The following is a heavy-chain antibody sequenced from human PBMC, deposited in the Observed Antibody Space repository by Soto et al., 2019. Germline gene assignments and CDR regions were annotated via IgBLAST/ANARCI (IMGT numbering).Heavy chain of an antibody. J-gene: IGHJ4*02. CDR3: ARTTYYYHSSGYYY. CDR1: GGSFSGYY. CDR2: NNHRGST. V-gene: IGHV4-34*01. Sequence: SESMSLTCALYGGSFSGYYWSWIRQPPGEGPEWIEENNHRGSTNYNPSHKGRVTISVDTSKGQVSLKLSSVTAADTAVYYCARTTYYYHSSGYYYWGQGTLVTVSS. D-gene: IGHD3-22*01.